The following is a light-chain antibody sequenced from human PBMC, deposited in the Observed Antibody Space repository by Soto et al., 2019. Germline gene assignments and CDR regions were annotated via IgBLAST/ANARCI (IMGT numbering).Light chain of an antibody. Sequence: EIVFTPSPVTLSLSPVETATHPRRASQSVTKNNLTGDQHKPGHAPRLLIYGASVRGTGIPDRFSGSGSETDFTLTISRLEPEDFALYYCREYGSSPPITFGQGRRLE. CDR2: GAS. V-gene: IGKV3-20*01. J-gene: IGKJ5*01. CDR3: REYGSSPPIT. CDR1: QSVTKNN.